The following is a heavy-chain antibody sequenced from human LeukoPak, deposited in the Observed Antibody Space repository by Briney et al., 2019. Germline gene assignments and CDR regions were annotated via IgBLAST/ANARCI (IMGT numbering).Heavy chain of an antibody. CDR3: ARVGLLTGYYFFDY. CDR1: GYTFTSYG. Sequence: ASVKVSCKASGYTFTSYGISWVRQAPGQGLEGMGWISAYNGYTNYAQKLQGRVTMTTDTSTSTAYMELRSLGSDETAVYYCARVGLLTGYYFFDYWGQGTLVTVSS. V-gene: IGHV1-18*01. J-gene: IGHJ4*02. D-gene: IGHD3-9*01. CDR2: ISAYNGYT.